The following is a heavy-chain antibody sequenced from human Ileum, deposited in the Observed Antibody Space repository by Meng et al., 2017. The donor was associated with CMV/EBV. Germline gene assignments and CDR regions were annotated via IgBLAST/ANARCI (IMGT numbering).Heavy chain of an antibody. CDR2: IDAYNGNT. D-gene: IGHD3-3*01. V-gene: IGHV1-18*01. Sequence: QVQLVQSGVYVKEPGVSMRLSCKTSCYHFLSYGITWVPQDPGQGLEWMRWIDAYNGNTNPAQKFKDRINMTIERTTSTAYMELRGLRYDDTAVYYCARVLGSYDFTFDPWGQGTLVTVSS. CDR1: CYHFLSYG. CDR3: ARVLGSYDFTFDP. J-gene: IGHJ5*02.